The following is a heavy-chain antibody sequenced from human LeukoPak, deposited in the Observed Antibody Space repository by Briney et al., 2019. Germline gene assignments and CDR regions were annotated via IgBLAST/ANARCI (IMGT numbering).Heavy chain of an antibody. Sequence: SETLSLTCTVSGGSISSSSYYWGWIRQPPGKGLEWIGSIYYSGSTYYNPSLKSRVTISVDTSKNQFSLKLSSVTAADTAVYYCARRTPVLLWFGSPPVRFDPWGQGTLVTVSS. CDR2: IYYSGST. J-gene: IGHJ5*02. V-gene: IGHV4-39*07. D-gene: IGHD3-10*01. CDR1: GGSISSSSYY. CDR3: ARRTPVLLWFGSPPVRFDP.